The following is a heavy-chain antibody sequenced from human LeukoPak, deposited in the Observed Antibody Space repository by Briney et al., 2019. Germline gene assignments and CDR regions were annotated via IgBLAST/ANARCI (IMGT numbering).Heavy chain of an antibody. J-gene: IGHJ5*02. V-gene: IGHV4-4*07. CDR2: IYTSGST. D-gene: IGHD2-2*01. CDR3: AKEGTRNWFDP. Sequence: SETLSLTCTVSGGSISSYYWSWIRQPAGKGLEWIGRIYTSGSTNYNPSLKSRVTMSIDTSKNQLSLRLSSVTAADTAVYYCAKEGTRNWFDPWGQGTLVTVSS. CDR1: GGSISSYY.